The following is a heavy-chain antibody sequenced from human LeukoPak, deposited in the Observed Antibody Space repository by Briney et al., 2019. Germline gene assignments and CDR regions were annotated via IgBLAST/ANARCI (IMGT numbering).Heavy chain of an antibody. J-gene: IGHJ6*02. V-gene: IGHV1-2*02. CDR3: AREGPRDYYYYGMDV. Sequence: GASVKVSCKASGYTFTGYYIYWVRQAPGQGLEYMGWINPNRGGTNSTQKFQGRVTMTRDTSTSTVYMELSSLRSEDTAVYYCAREGPRDYYYYGMDVWGQGTTVTVSS. CDR1: GYTFTGYY. CDR2: INPNRGGT.